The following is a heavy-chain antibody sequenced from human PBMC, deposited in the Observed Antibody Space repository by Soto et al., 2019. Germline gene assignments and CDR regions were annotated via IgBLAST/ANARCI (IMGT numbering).Heavy chain of an antibody. V-gene: IGHV3-53*01. Sequence: GESLKISCAASGFTVSSNYMSWVRRAPGKGLEWVSVIYSGGSTYYADSVKGRFTISRDNSKNTLYLQMNSLRAEDTAVYYCARGYYYDSSGYYLDYWGQGTLVTVSS. J-gene: IGHJ4*02. CDR2: IYSGGST. CDR3: ARGYYYDSSGYYLDY. CDR1: GFTVSSNY. D-gene: IGHD3-22*01.